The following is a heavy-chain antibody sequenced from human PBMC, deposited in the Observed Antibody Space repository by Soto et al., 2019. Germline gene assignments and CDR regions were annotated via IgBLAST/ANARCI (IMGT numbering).Heavy chain of an antibody. V-gene: IGHV4-34*01. Sequence: SETLSLTCAVYGGSFSGNYWSWIRQPPGKGLEWIGEINHSGSTNYNPSLKSRVTISVDTSKNQFSLKLSSVTAADTAVYYCARGGGDIVVVPAAPFDPWGQGTLVTVSS. CDR3: ARGGGDIVVVPAAPFDP. CDR1: GGSFSGNY. J-gene: IGHJ5*02. CDR2: INHSGST. D-gene: IGHD2-2*01.